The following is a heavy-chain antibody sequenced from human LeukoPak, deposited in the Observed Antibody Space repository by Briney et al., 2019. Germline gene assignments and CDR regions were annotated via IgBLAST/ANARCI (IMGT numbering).Heavy chain of an antibody. J-gene: IGHJ4*02. Sequence: SETLSLTCTVSGASVSRDYWSWIRQPAGRGLEWIGHIYKSGTTNHNPSLKSRVTMSVDTSKNQFSLNLNSVTAADTAVYYCARTAHCSSTTCFHYFDYWGQGTLVTVSS. CDR2: IYKSGTT. CDR1: GASVSRDY. D-gene: IGHD2-2*01. CDR3: ARTAHCSSTTCFHYFDY. V-gene: IGHV4-4*07.